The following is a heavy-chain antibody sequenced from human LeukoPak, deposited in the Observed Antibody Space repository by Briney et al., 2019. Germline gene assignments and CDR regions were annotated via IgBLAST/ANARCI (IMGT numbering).Heavy chain of an antibody. Sequence: SETLSLTCTVSGGSISSGTYYWSWIRQPAGKGLEWIGRIHTSGSTNYNPSLKSRVTISLDTPKNQFSLKLSSVTAADTAVYYCARDHTYGVFDYWGQGTLVTVSS. CDR2: IHTSGST. D-gene: IGHD3-16*01. CDR1: GGSISSGTYY. J-gene: IGHJ4*02. V-gene: IGHV4-61*02. CDR3: ARDHTYGVFDY.